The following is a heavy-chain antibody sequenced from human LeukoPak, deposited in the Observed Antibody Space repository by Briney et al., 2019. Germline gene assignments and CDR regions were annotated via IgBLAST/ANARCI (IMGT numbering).Heavy chain of an antibody. CDR1: GYTFTAYY. V-gene: IGHV1-2*02. J-gene: IGHJ4*02. Sequence: ASLRVSSEASGYTFTAYYIYGVRQAPGQRLECMGWIYHNGSGTSYAQKFQGRVTMTRDTSITTAYMELSRVNPDDTAVYYFMRGDVFFDFWGQGTLVTVSS. CDR3: MRGDVFFDF. CDR2: IYHNGSGT. D-gene: IGHD5/OR15-5a*01.